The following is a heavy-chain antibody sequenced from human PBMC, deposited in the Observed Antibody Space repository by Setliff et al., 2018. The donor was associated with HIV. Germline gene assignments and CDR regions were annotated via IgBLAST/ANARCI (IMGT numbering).Heavy chain of an antibody. J-gene: IGHJ3*02. CDR1: GFTFSGSP. CDR3: ILLGMHGAFDI. D-gene: IGHD7-27*01. Sequence: LRLSCAASGFTFSGSPIHWVRQASGKGLEWLGRIKSRVDGETTAYAAPLKGRFTISRDDSKDTLYLQMDSLSTEDTAVYYCILLGMHGAFDIWGQGTMVTVSS. V-gene: IGHV3-15*01. CDR2: IKSRVDGETT.